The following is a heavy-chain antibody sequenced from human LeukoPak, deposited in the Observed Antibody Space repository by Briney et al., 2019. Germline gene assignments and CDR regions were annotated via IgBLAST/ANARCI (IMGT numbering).Heavy chain of an antibody. Sequence: PGGSLRLSCAASGFTFSSYAMSWVRLAPGKGLEWVSSISHTTSSTYYADSVRGRFNSSRDNSKNTLYLQMTSLRAEDTAVYFCAKAFSSNYFGMDVWGKGTTVIVSS. CDR2: ISHTTSST. D-gene: IGHD2/OR15-2a*01. CDR1: GFTFSSYA. J-gene: IGHJ6*04. CDR3: AKAFSSNYFGMDV. V-gene: IGHV3-23*01.